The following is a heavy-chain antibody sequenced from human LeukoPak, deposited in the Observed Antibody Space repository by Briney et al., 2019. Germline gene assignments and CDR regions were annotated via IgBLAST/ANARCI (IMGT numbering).Heavy chain of an antibody. V-gene: IGHV3-30*18. J-gene: IGHJ4*02. CDR1: GFTFSSYG. CDR3: AKAATTIFGVVPFDY. CDR2: ISYDGSNK. D-gene: IGHD3-3*01. Sequence: PGGSLRLSCAASGFTFSSYGMHWVRQAPGKGLEWVAVISYDGSNKYYADSVKGRFTISRDNSKNTLYLQMNSLRAADTAVYYCAKAATTIFGVVPFDYWGQGTLVTVSS.